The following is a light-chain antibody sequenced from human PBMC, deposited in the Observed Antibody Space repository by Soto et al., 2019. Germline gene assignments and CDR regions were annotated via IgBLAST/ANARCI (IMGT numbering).Light chain of an antibody. J-gene: IGLJ2*01. V-gene: IGLV4-60*03. Sequence: QSVLTQSSSASASLGSSVKLTCTLSSGHSDYIIAWHLQQPGKAPRYLMHLEGSGSYNKGSGVPDRFSGSSSGADRYLTISNVQSEDEADYYCETWASYTQVFGGGTKVTVL. CDR2: LEGSGSY. CDR3: ETWASYTQV. CDR1: SGHSDYI.